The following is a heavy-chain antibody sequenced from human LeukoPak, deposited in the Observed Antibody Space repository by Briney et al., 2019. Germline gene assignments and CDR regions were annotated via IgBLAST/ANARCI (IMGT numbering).Heavy chain of an antibody. J-gene: IGHJ4*02. V-gene: IGHV1-2*02. CDR3: AIIYDFWSDDIGG. CDR2: INPNSGGT. Sequence: ASVKVSCKASGYTFTGYYMHWVRQAPGQGLEWMGWINPNSGGTNYAQKFQGRVTMTRDTPISTAYMELSRLRSDDTAVYYCAIIYDFWSDDIGGWGQGTLVTVSS. D-gene: IGHD3-3*01. CDR1: GYTFTGYY.